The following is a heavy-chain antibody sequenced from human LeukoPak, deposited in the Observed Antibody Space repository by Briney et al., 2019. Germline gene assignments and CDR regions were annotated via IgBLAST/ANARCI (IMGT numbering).Heavy chain of an antibody. CDR3: AKKKGPIAAAGTYYYYYYGMDV. CDR1: GFTFSNYA. D-gene: IGHD6-13*01. Sequence: PGGSLRLSCAASGFTFSNYAMTWVRQAPGKGLEWVSSISGGAGDTYYADSVKGRFTISRDNSKNTLYLQMNSLRAEDTAVYYCAKKKGPIAAAGTYYYYYYGMDVWGQGTTVTVSS. J-gene: IGHJ6*02. V-gene: IGHV3-23*01. CDR2: ISGGAGDT.